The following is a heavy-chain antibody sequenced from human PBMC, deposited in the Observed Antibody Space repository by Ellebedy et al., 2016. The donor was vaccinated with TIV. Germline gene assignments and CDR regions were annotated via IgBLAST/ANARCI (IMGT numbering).Heavy chain of an antibody. D-gene: IGHD1-1*01. V-gene: IGHV3-7*03. J-gene: IGHJ4*02. CDR3: AGRAYHWNDGSLFDY. CDR2: IKQDGSEK. Sequence: GGSLRLSCAASGFTFSSYWMSWVRQAPGKGLEWVANIKQDGSEKYYVDSVKGRFTISRDNAKNSLYLQMNSLRAEDTAVYYCAGRAYHWNDGSLFDYWGQGTLVTVSS. CDR1: GFTFSSYW.